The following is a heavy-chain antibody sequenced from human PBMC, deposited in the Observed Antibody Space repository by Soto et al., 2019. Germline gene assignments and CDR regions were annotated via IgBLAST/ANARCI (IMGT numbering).Heavy chain of an antibody. V-gene: IGHV1-69*13. CDR3: ARDAVRGVALKDY. CDR1: GGTFSSYA. Sequence: SVKVSCKASGGTFSSYAISWVRQAPGQGLEWMGGIIPIFGTANYAQKFQGRVTITADESTSTAYMELSSLRSEDTAVYYCARDAVRGVALKDYGGQGPLVTVS. D-gene: IGHD3-10*01. J-gene: IGHJ4*02. CDR2: IIPIFGTA.